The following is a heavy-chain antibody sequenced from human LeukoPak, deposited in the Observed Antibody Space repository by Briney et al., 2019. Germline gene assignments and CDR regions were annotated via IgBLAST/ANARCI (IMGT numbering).Heavy chain of an antibody. D-gene: IGHD3-3*01. Sequence: GGSLRLSCAASGLTFSSYAMSWVRQAPGKGLEWVSAISGSGGSTDYADSVKGRFTISRDNSKNTLYLQMNSLRAEDTAVYYCAKDRTIFGVVIRSFDYWGQGTLVTVSS. J-gene: IGHJ4*02. V-gene: IGHV3-23*01. CDR1: GLTFSSYA. CDR3: AKDRTIFGVVIRSFDY. CDR2: ISGSGGST.